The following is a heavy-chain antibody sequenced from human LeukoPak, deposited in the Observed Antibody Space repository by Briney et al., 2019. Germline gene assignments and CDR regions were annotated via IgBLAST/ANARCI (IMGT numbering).Heavy chain of an antibody. CDR3: ARGSSYGDFDY. CDR1: GFTVSSNY. CDR2: IYSGGST. J-gene: IGHJ4*02. V-gene: IGHV3-53*01. Sequence: QAGGSLRLSCAASGFTVSSNYMSWVRQAPGKGLEWVSVIYSGGSTYYADSVKGRFTISRDNSKNTLYLQMNSLRAEDTAVYYWARGSSYGDFDYWGQGTLVTVSS. D-gene: IGHD6-13*01.